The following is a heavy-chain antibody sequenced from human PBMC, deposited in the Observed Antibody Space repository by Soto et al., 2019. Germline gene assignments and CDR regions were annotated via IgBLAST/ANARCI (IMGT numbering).Heavy chain of an antibody. J-gene: IGHJ4*02. CDR1: GFTFSSYS. CDR3: ARWGGGYIVVVPAFDY. Sequence: GGSLRLSCAASGFTFSSYSMNWVRQAPGKGLEWVSSISSSSSYIYYADSVKGRFTISRDNAKNSLYLQMNSLRAEDTAVYYCARWGGGYIVVVPAFDYWGQGTLVTVSS. CDR2: ISSSSSYI. V-gene: IGHV3-21*01. D-gene: IGHD2-2*01.